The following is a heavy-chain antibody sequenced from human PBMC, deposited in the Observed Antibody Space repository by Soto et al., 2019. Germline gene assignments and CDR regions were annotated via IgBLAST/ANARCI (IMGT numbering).Heavy chain of an antibody. V-gene: IGHV4-39*01. CDR2: VDYSGTA. CDR3: ARITGRHLDY. J-gene: IGHJ4*01. CDR1: AGSISLTNDF. Sequence: SETRSLTCTVSAGSISLTNDFWGWVRQPPGKVLEWIGNVDYSGTAYFSPSLATRVTFHVDTSKNQFSRTLYSVTAADMAFYYCARITGRHLDYSGQGILVTVSS. D-gene: IGHD1-20*01.